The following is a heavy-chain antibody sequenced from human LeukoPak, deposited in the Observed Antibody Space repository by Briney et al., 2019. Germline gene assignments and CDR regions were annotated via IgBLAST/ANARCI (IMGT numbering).Heavy chain of an antibody. CDR1: RFTFTTYA. Sequence: GRSLRLSCAASRFTFTTYAFHWVRQAPGKGLEWVAVVSFDGSYKYYGDSVKGRFTISRDNSKNTLSPQMNSLRTEDTAVYYCAKDYGAYYYGMDVWGQGTTVTVSS. J-gene: IGHJ6*02. CDR2: VSFDGSYK. CDR3: AKDYGAYYYGMDV. D-gene: IGHD3-10*01. V-gene: IGHV3-30*18.